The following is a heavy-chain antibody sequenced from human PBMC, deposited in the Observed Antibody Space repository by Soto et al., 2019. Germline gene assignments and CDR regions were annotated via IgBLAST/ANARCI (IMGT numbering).Heavy chain of an antibody. CDR1: GGSISSSSYY. Sequence: SETLSLTCTVSGGSISSSSYYWGWIRQPPGKGLEWIGSIYYSGSTYYNPSLKSRVTISVDTSKNQFSLKLSSVTAADTAVYYCARQPGGYYYYYYMDVWGKGTTVTSP. CDR3: ARQPGGYYYYYYMDV. V-gene: IGHV4-39*01. J-gene: IGHJ6*03. CDR2: IYYSGST.